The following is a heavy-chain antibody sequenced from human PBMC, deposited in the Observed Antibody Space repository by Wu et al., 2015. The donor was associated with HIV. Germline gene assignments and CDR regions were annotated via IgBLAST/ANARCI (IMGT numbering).Heavy chain of an antibody. J-gene: IGHJ4*02. V-gene: IGHV1-69*05. CDR2: IIPLFETT. CDR3: ARVYSSTWYDFFDS. CDR1: GGTFNSYA. Sequence: QVQLVQSGAEVKKPGSSVKVSCKASGGTFNSYAINWVRQAPGQGLEWVGRIIPLFETTHYAQKFRDRVTITTDESTSTAYMELRSLTSEDTAIYYCARVYSSTWYDFFDSWGQGTLVSVSS. D-gene: IGHD6-13*01.